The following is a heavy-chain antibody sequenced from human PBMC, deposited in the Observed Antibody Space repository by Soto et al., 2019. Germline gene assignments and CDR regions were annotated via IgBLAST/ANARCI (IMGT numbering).Heavy chain of an antibody. D-gene: IGHD4-17*01. CDR2: IYPVDSDT. Sequence: VESLKISCKGSGYTFNIYWSAWVRQMPGEGLEWMGVIYPVDSDTRYSPSFQGQVTISVDKSINTAYLQWSSLQASDTAIYYCARQDGDGLFYFDYWGQGTPVTVSS. V-gene: IGHV5-51*01. CDR3: ARQDGDGLFYFDY. J-gene: IGHJ4*02. CDR1: GYTFNIYW.